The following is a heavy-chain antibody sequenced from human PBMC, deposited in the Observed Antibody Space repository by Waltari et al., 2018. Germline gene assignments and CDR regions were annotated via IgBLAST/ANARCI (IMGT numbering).Heavy chain of an antibody. J-gene: IGHJ2*01. V-gene: IGHV3-21*01. Sequence: EVQLVESGGGLVKPGGSLRLSCAASGFTFSGYSMNWVRQAPGKGLEWVSSITSISPYIYYADSLKGRFTISRDNAKNSLYLQMNSLRAEDTAVYYCARALGPWYFDLWGRGTLVTVSS. CDR1: GFTFSGYS. CDR3: ARALGPWYFDL. CDR2: ITSISPYI.